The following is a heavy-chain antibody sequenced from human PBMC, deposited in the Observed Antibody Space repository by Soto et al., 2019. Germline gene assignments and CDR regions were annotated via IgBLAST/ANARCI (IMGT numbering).Heavy chain of an antibody. CDR1: GGSISSNVHY. V-gene: IGHV4-39*01. CDR3: AGRGGGYYFGDGFAT. Sequence: QLQLQESGPGLVKPSETLSLTCTVSGGSISSNVHYWGWIRQPPGKEMEWIGRVYYSGSTNYNPSIPSRATLSVGSFQTQFSLQLTSVPAAVTAVYYCAGRGGGYYFGDGFATWGQGTLFTVSS. J-gene: IGHJ5*02. CDR2: VYYSGST. D-gene: IGHD1-26*01.